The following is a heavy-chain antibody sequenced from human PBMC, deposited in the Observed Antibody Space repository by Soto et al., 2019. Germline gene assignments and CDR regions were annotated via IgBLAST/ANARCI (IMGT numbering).Heavy chain of an antibody. Sequence: GGSLRLFCAASGFTFSNYGMHWVRQVPGKGLEWVAVIWYDGSPKYYADSVKGRFTISRDNSKDTLYLQMSSLRVEDTAVYYCARDFLHDSSGLLDNWGQGTLVTVSS. CDR3: ARDFLHDSSGLLDN. V-gene: IGHV3-33*01. CDR1: GFTFSNYG. J-gene: IGHJ4*02. D-gene: IGHD3-22*01. CDR2: IWYDGSPK.